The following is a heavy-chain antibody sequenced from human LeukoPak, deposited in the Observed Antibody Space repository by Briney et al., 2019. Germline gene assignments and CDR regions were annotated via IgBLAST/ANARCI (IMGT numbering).Heavy chain of an antibody. Sequence: GGSLRLSCAASGFTFSSYVMHWVRQAPGKGLEWVANIKQDGSEKYYVDSVKGRFTISRDNAKNSLYLQMNSLRVEDTAVYHCGRGGGEFDPWGQGTLVTVSS. J-gene: IGHJ5*02. V-gene: IGHV3-7*03. D-gene: IGHD3-16*01. CDR3: GRGGGEFDP. CDR1: GFTFSSYV. CDR2: IKQDGSEK.